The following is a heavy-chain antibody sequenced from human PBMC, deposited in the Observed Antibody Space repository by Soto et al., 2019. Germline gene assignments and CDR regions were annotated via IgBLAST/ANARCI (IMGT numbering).Heavy chain of an antibody. J-gene: IGHJ6*02. CDR3: VKDEGIEAMDV. CDR1: GFTFSRNT. Sequence: ESGGGLVKPGGSLRLSCVTSGFTFSRNTMNWVRQAPGKGLEWVASITSSGSYVYYADSVKGRFSASRDNAKNSLSLQMDSLRPDDTAIYFCVKDEGIEAMDVWGQGTTVTVSS. CDR2: ITSSGSYV. D-gene: IGHD3-3*02. V-gene: IGHV3-21*01.